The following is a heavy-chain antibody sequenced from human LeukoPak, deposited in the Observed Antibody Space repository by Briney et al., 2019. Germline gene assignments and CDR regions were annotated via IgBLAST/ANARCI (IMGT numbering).Heavy chain of an antibody. CDR3: GAPDYYDSSGYYYSLDY. V-gene: IGHV1-69*04. D-gene: IGHD3-22*01. Sequence: SVKVSCKASGGTFSSYAISWVRQAPGQGLEWMGRIIPILGIANYAQKFQGRVTITADKSTSTAYMELSSLRSEDTAVYYCGAPDYYDSSGYYYSLDYWGQGTLVTVSS. CDR1: GGTFSSYA. J-gene: IGHJ4*02. CDR2: IIPILGIA.